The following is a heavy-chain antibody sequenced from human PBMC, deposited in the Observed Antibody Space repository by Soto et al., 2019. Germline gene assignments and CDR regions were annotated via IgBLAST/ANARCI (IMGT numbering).Heavy chain of an antibody. Sequence: PGGSLRLSCAASGFTFDDYAMHWVRQAPGKGLEWVSGISWNSGSIGYADSVKGRFTISRDNAKNSLYLQMNSLRAEDTALYYCAKDSCSSTRCLYYYYGMDVWGQGTTVTVSS. D-gene: IGHD2-2*01. CDR1: GFTFDDYA. CDR3: AKDSCSSTRCLYYYYGMDV. J-gene: IGHJ6*02. CDR2: ISWNSGSI. V-gene: IGHV3-9*01.